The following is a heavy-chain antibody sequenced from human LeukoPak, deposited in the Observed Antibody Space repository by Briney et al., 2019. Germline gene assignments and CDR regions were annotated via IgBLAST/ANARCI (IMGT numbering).Heavy chain of an antibody. CDR2: IIPILGIA. Sequence: ASVKVSCKASGYTFTCYYMHWVRQAPGQGLEWMGRIIPILGIANYAQKFQGRVTITADKSTSTAYMELSSLRSEDTAVYYCARATYYYDSSHFDYWGQGTLVTVSS. V-gene: IGHV1-69*04. J-gene: IGHJ4*02. D-gene: IGHD3-22*01. CDR1: GYTFTCYY. CDR3: ARATYYYDSSHFDY.